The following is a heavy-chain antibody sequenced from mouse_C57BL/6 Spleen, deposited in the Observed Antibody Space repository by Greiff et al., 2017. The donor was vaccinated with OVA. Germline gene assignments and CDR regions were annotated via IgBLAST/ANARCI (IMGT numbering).Heavy chain of an antibody. CDR3: AKGGKYYGGAMDY. D-gene: IGHD1-1*01. J-gene: IGHJ4*01. CDR1: GFTFSDYG. Sequence: EVKLVESGGGLVKPGGSLKLSCAASGFTFSDYGMHWVRQAPEKGLEWVAYISSGSSTIYYADTVKGRFTISRDNAKNTLFLQMTSLRSEDTAMYYCAKGGKYYGGAMDYWGQGTSVTVSS. CDR2: ISSGSSTI. V-gene: IGHV5-17*01.